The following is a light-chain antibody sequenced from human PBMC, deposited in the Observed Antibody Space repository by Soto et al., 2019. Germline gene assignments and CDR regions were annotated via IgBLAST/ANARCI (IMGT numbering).Light chain of an antibody. CDR3: QSYVSSSYV. J-gene: IGLJ1*01. Sequence: NFMLTQPHSVSESPGKTVTISCTRSSGSIASNYVQWYQQRPGSAPTTVIYEDNERPSGVPDRFSGSIDRSSNSASLTISGLKTDDEADYYCQSYVSSSYVFGSGTKLTVL. CDR1: SGSIASNY. V-gene: IGLV6-57*04. CDR2: EDN.